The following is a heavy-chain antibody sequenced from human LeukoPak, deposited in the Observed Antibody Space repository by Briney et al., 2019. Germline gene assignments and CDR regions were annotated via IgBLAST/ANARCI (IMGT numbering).Heavy chain of an antibody. V-gene: IGHV3-48*01. CDR3: SRDLRWFGDSFYYYYYYMDV. J-gene: IGHJ6*03. Sequence: GGSLRLSCAASGFTFSSYSMNWVRQAPGKGLEWVSYISSSSSTIYYADSVKGRFTISRDNAKNSLYLQMNSLRAEDTAVYYCSRDLRWFGDSFYYYYYYMDVWGKGTTVTVSS. CDR2: ISSSSSTI. CDR1: GFTFSSYS. D-gene: IGHD3-10*01.